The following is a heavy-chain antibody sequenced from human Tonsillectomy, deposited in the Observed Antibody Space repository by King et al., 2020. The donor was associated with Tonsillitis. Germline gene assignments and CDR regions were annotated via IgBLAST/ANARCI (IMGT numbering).Heavy chain of an antibody. CDR2: ILPMFGTP. D-gene: IGHD2-2*01. CDR1: GVSFSTSA. Sequence: VQLVQSGAEVKKPGSSVKVSCKASGVSFSTSAISWVRQAPGQGLEWMGEILPMFGTPHYAQRFQGRVTITADESTNTAYMELSSLRSEDTAVFYCAREEGYCNTPSCYLKGFDIWRQGTLVTVSS. J-gene: IGHJ3*02. CDR3: AREEGYCNTPSCYLKGFDI. V-gene: IGHV1-69*01.